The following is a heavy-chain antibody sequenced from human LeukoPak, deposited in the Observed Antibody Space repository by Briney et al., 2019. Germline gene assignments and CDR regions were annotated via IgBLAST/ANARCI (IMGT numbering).Heavy chain of an antibody. CDR3: ARRPVGYTALDV. CDR2: MNPNSGNT. V-gene: IGHV1-8*01. J-gene: IGHJ6*02. D-gene: IGHD2-15*01. Sequence: ASVKVSCKASGYTFTSDEINWVRPATGRGLEWMGWMNPNSGNTGYAQKFQCRVTMTRNTSISTAYMELSNLRSEDTAVYYCARRPVGYTALDVWGQGTTVTVTS. CDR1: GYTFTSDE.